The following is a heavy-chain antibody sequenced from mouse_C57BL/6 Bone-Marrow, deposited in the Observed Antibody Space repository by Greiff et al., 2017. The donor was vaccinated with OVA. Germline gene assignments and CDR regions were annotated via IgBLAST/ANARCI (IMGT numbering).Heavy chain of an antibody. J-gene: IGHJ4*01. V-gene: IGHV1-69*01. CDR3: ARSGSNYGYYAMDY. Sequence: QVQLQQPGAELVMPGASVKLSCKASGYTFTSYWMHWVKQRPGQGLEWIGEIDPSDSYTNYNQKFKGKSTLPVDKSSSTAYMQLSSLTSEDSAVYYCARSGSNYGYYAMDYWGQGTSVTVSS. D-gene: IGHD2-5*01. CDR2: IDPSDSYT. CDR1: GYTFTSYW.